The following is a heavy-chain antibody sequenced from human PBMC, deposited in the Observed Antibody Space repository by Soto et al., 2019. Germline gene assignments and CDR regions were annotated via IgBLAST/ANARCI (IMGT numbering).Heavy chain of an antibody. CDR1: GFSLGTSGVG. J-gene: IGHJ4*02. Sequence: QITLKESGPTLVKPTQTLTLTCTFSGFSLGTSGVGVGWIRQPPGKALESLALIYWDNDRRYNPSLKSRLAITKDTPKNQVVLRMGNGDPVDTATFNCAQRRGGYNCDDGDLYYCGPGTLVTVAS. CDR3: AQRRGGYNCDDGDLYY. V-gene: IGHV2-5*02. D-gene: IGHD1-20*01. CDR2: IYWDNDR.